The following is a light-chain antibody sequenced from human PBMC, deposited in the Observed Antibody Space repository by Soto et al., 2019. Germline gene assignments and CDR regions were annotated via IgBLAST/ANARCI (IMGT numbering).Light chain of an antibody. CDR1: QSVSSSY. Sequence: EIVLTQSPGTLSLSPGERATLSCRASQSVSSSYLAWYQQKPGQAPRLLSYGASSSATGIPDRFSGSGSGTDFTLTISRLEPEDLAVYYCQQYGSSPLTFGGGTKVEIK. CDR3: QQYGSSPLT. CDR2: GAS. V-gene: IGKV3-20*01. J-gene: IGKJ4*01.